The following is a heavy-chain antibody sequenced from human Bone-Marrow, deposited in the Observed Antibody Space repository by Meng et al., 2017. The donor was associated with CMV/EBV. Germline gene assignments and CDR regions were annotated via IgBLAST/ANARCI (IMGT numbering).Heavy chain of an antibody. CDR1: GGSISSYY. V-gene: IGHV4-59*01. CDR2: IYYSGST. Sequence: SETLSLTCTVSGGSISSYYWSWIRQPPGKGLEWIGYIYYSGSTNYNPSLKSRVTISVDTSKNQFSLKLSSVTAADTAVCYCAREVAPRSYYYGMDVWGQGTTVTVYS. D-gene: IGHD2-21*01. CDR3: AREVAPRSYYYGMDV. J-gene: IGHJ6*02.